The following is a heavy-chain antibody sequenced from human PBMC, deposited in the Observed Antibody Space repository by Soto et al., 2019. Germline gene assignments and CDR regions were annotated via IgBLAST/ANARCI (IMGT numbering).Heavy chain of an antibody. J-gene: IGHJ4*02. Sequence: QVQLVQSGAEVKKPGASVKVSCKASGYIFPNYVIAWVRQAPGQGLEWMGWISAHNGDTSYAQKLQGRVTMTADTSTTTAYMELRSLSSDDTAVYYCARIPPMNYYFDYWGQGTLVTVSS. CDR2: ISAHNGDT. CDR3: ARIPPMNYYFDY. V-gene: IGHV1-18*01. CDR1: GYIFPNYV.